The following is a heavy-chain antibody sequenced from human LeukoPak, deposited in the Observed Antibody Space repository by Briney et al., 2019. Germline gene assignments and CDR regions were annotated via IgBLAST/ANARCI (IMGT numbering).Heavy chain of an antibody. V-gene: IGHV4-59*02. J-gene: IGHJ4*02. CDR2: IYYTGT. CDR3: ASRKLGNDY. D-gene: IGHD7-27*01. Sequence: SQTLSLTCTVSGGSVSDYYWSWIRQSPGKGMEWIGYIYYTGTSYNPSLKSRVTISADTSKNQFSLNLSSVTAADTAVYYCASRKLGNDYWGQGTLVTVSS. CDR1: GGSVSDYY.